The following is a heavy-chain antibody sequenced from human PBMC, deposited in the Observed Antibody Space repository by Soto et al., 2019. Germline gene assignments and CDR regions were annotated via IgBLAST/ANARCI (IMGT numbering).Heavy chain of an antibody. CDR3: AKDIFEFHWSYEYCDYIPAALGY. J-gene: IGHJ4*02. D-gene: IGHD4-17*01. CDR2: ISGSGGST. V-gene: IGHV3-23*01. Sequence: GGSLRLSCAASGFTFSSYAMSWVRQAPGKGLEWVSAISGSGGSTYYADSVKGRFTISRDNSKNTLYLQMNSLRAEDTAVYYCAKDIFEFHWSYEYCDYIPAALGYWGQGTLVTVSS. CDR1: GFTFSSYA.